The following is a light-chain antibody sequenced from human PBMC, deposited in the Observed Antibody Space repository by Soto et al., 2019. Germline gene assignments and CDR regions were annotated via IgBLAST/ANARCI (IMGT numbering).Light chain of an antibody. CDR1: SNDVGGYHY. Sequence: QSALTQPPSASGSPGQSVTISCTGTSNDVGGYHYVSWYQHHPGRAPKVIIYEVTQRPSGVPDRFSGSKSGNTASLTVSGLQADDEANYSGSSYAASDIFYVFGTGPSSPS. CDR2: EVT. J-gene: IGLJ1*01. CDR3: SSYAASDIFYV. V-gene: IGLV2-8*01.